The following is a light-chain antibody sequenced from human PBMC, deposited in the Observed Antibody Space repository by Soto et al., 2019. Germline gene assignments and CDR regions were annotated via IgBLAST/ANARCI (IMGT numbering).Light chain of an antibody. V-gene: IGKV4-1*01. CDR2: WAS. CDR3: QQYYNTPWT. J-gene: IGKJ1*01. CDR1: QSVLYNSNNKNY. Sequence: DIVMTQSPDSLAVSLGERAAINCKSSQSVLYNSNNKNYLAWYQQKSGQPPKLLFYWASTRESGVPDRFSGSGSGTDFTLTISSLQAEDVAVYYCQQYYNTPWTFGQGTKVDI.